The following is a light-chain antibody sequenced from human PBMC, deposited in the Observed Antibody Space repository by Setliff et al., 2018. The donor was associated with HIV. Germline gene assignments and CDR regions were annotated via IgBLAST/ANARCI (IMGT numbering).Light chain of an antibody. V-gene: IGLV2-11*01. CDR1: SSDVGGYNY. CDR2: DVS. CDR3: CSYADNFNYV. J-gene: IGLJ1*01. Sequence: QSALTQPRSVSGSPGQSVTISCTGSSSDVGGYNYVSWYQQHPGKAPKVMIYDVSKRPSGVPDRFSGSKSDNTASLTISGLQAEDEADYYCCSYADNFNYVFGGGTKV.